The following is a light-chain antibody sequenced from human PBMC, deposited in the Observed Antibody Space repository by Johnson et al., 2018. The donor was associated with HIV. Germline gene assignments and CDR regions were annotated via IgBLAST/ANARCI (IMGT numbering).Light chain of an antibody. CDR3: GTWDSSMSAGV. J-gene: IGLJ1*01. CDR1: SSDMGNYA. Sequence: QSVLTQPPSVSAAPGQKVTISCSGSSSDMGNYAVSWYQQLPGTAPKLLIYENNKRPSGIPDRFSGSKSGTSSTLGITGLQTGDEADYYCGTWDSSMSAGVFGTGTKVTVL. CDR2: ENN. V-gene: IGLV1-51*02.